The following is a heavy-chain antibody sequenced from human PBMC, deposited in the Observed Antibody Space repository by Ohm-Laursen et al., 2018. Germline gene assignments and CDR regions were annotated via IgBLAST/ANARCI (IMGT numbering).Heavy chain of an antibody. V-gene: IGHV3-11*01. CDR3: ARETSYSFDI. CDR2: ISSRGSTT. J-gene: IGHJ3*02. D-gene: IGHD2-21*01. CDR1: GFTFSDYY. Sequence: GSLRLYCTASGFTFSDYYMIWIRQAPGKGLEWVSYISSRGSTTYYADSVKGRFTISRDNAKNSLNLQMNSLRAEDTAVYYCARETSYSFDIWGQGTVVTVSS.